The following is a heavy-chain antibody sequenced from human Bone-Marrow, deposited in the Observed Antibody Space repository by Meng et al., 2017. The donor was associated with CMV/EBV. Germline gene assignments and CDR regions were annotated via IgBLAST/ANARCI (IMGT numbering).Heavy chain of an antibody. CDR2: IRYDGSNK. V-gene: IGHV3-30*02. D-gene: IGHD6-13*01. CDR1: GFTFSSYG. J-gene: IGHJ4*02. CDR3: ATADIAAAGTGWYYFDY. Sequence: GGSLRLSCAASGFTFSSYGMHWVRQAPGKGLEWVAFIRYDGSNKYYADSVKGRFTISRDNSKNTLYLQMNSLRAEDTAVYYCATADIAAAGTGWYYFDYWGQGTLVTVSS.